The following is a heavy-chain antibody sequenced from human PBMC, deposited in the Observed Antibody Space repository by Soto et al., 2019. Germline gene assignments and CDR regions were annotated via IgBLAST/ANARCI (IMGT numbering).Heavy chain of an antibody. Sequence: ASVKVSCQASGYTFTSYYMHWVRQAPGQGLEWMGIINPSGGSTSYAQKFQGRVTMTRDTSTSTVYMELSSLRSEDTAVYYCARDLVMITFGGVIGPDAFDIWGQGTMVTVSS. J-gene: IGHJ3*02. CDR1: GYTFTSYY. V-gene: IGHV1-46*01. CDR3: ARDLVMITFGGVIGPDAFDI. CDR2: INPSGGST. D-gene: IGHD3-16*02.